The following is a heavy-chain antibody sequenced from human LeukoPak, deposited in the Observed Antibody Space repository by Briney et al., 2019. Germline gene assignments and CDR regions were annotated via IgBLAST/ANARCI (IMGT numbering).Heavy chain of an antibody. CDR1: GFTFDDYA. CDR3: AKDVRAFYYASGNYYNLFDY. J-gene: IGHJ4*02. D-gene: IGHD3-10*01. V-gene: IGHV3-9*01. Sequence: GGSLRLSCAASGFTFDDYAMHWVRQAPGKGLEWVSGISWNSGSLNYADSVRGRFTISRDNAMNSLYLQMHSLRAEDTALYYCAKDVRAFYYASGNYYNLFDYWGQGTLVTVSS. CDR2: ISWNSGSL.